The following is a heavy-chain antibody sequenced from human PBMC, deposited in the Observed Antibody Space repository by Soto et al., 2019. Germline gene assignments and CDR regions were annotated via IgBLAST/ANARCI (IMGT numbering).Heavy chain of an antibody. V-gene: IGHV1-24*01. CDR2: FDPEDGET. Sequence: SVKVSCKVSGYTLTELSMHWVRQAPGKGLEWMGGFDPEDGETIYAQKFQGRVTMTEDTSTDTAYMELSSLRSEDTAVYYCATWKNYYPSSAPLDAFDIWGHWTMVTVSS. J-gene: IGHJ3*02. CDR3: ATWKNYYPSSAPLDAFDI. D-gene: IGHD3-22*01. CDR1: GYTLTELS.